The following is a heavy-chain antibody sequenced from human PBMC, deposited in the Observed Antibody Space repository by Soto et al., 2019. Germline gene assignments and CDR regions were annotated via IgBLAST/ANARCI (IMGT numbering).Heavy chain of an antibody. CDR3: ARDRIPTGMDV. Sequence: EVQLVESGGGLVQPGGSLRLSCAASGFTVSSNYMSWVRQAPGKGLEWVSVIYSGGSTYYADSVKGRFTISRDNSKNTLSLQRNSRRAEDTAVSYCARDRIPTGMDVWGRGTTVTVSS. V-gene: IGHV3-66*01. J-gene: IGHJ6*02. CDR2: IYSGGST. CDR1: GFTVSSNY.